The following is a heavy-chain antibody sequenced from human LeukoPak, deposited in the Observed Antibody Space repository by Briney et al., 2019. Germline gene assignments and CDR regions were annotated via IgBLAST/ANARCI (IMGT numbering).Heavy chain of an antibody. CDR2: IGVNT. J-gene: IGHJ4*02. CDR3: AKGRGGVAGTGIDY. Sequence: PGGSLRLSCAASGFTFRSYAMSWVRQAPGKGLEWVSAIGVNTYYADSVKGRFTISRDNSQNTLFLQMNSLRAEDTAIYYCAKGRGGVAGTGIDYWGQGTLVTVSS. V-gene: IGHV3-23*01. D-gene: IGHD6-19*01. CDR1: GFTFRSYA.